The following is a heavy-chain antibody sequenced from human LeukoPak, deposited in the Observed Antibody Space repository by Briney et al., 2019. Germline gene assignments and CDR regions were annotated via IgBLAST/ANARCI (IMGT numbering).Heavy chain of an antibody. J-gene: IGHJ3*02. CDR3: AKGGYSGYEYYAFDI. CDR2: ISSSSSYI. CDR1: GFTFSSYS. V-gene: IGHV3-21*04. Sequence: GGSLRLSCAASGFTFSSYSMNWVRQAPGKGLEWVSSISSSSSYIYYADSVKGRFTISRDNAKNSLYLQMNSLRAEDMALYYCAKGGYSGYEYYAFDIWGQGTMVTVSS. D-gene: IGHD5-12*01.